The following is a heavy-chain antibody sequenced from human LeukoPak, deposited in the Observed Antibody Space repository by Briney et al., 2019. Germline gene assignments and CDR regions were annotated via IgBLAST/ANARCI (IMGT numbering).Heavy chain of an antibody. V-gene: IGHV4-59*01. Sequence: SETLSLTCTVSGGSISSYCWSWIRQPPGKGLEWIGYIYYSGSTNYNPSLKSRVTISVDTSKNQFSLKLSSVTAADTAVYYCARTRPFGAFDIWGQGTMVTVSS. J-gene: IGHJ3*02. CDR3: ARTRPFGAFDI. CDR1: GGSISSYC. D-gene: IGHD3-16*01. CDR2: IYYSGST.